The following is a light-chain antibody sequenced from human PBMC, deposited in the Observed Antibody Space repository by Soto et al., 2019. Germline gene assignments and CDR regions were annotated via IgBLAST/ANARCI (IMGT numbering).Light chain of an antibody. CDR2: EVT. V-gene: IGLV2-14*01. Sequence: QSVLTQPASVPGSPGQSITISCTGTRRDVGGYNYVSWYQQYPGKSPKLLIYEVTHRPSGVSNRFSGSKSGNTASLTISGLRAEDEADYYCSSYTISNTLPFVFGTGTKVTVL. CDR3: SSYTISNTLPFV. CDR1: RRDVGGYNY. J-gene: IGLJ1*01.